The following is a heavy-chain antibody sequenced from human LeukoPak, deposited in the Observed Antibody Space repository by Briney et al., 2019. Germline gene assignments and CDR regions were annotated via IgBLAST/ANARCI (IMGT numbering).Heavy chain of an antibody. D-gene: IGHD3-10*01. V-gene: IGHV1-69*04. CDR2: IIPILGIA. J-gene: IGHJ3*02. Sequence: ASVKVSCKASGGTFSSYAISWVRQAPGQGLEWMGRIIPILGIANYAQKFQGRVTITADKSTSAAYMELSSLRSEDTAVYYCARGVLWFGELYPRGNDAFDIWGQGTMVTVSS. CDR3: ARGVLWFGELYPRGNDAFDI. CDR1: GGTFSSYA.